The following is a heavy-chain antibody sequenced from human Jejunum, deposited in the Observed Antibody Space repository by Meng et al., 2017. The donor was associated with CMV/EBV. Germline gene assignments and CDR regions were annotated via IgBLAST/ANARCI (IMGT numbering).Heavy chain of an antibody. J-gene: IGHJ4*02. Sequence: DSIRNLHWWSWVRQAPGKGLEWIGEVSPTESTNYNPSLKSRVTISGDRSKNQFYLKVNSVTAADTAVYYCARSRCTRTSCYTGTFDYWGQGTLVTVSS. CDR2: VSPTEST. V-gene: IGHV4-4*02. CDR3: ARSRCTRTSCYTGTFDY. CDR1: DSIRNLHW. D-gene: IGHD2-2*02.